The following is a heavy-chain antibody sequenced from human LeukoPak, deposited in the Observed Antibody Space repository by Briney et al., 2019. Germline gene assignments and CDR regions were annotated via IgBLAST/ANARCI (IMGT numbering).Heavy chain of an antibody. Sequence: SETLSLTCTVSGGSISSYDWSWIRQPPGKGLEWIGYIYYSGSTNSNPSLKSRVTISVDTSKNQFSLKLSSVTAADTAVYYCARDNRGGTIFGVVTIHAFDIWGQGTMVTVSS. J-gene: IGHJ3*02. V-gene: IGHV4-59*01. CDR3: ARDNRGGTIFGVVTIHAFDI. D-gene: IGHD3-3*01. CDR2: IYYSGST. CDR1: GGSISSYD.